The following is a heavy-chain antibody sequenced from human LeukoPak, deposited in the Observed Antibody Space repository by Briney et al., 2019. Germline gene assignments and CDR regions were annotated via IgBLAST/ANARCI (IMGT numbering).Heavy chain of an antibody. V-gene: IGHV4-30-4*08. CDR1: SGSISSGDYY. Sequence: PSETLSLTCTVSSGSISSGDYYWSWIRQPPRKNLEWIGYIYYNGDTHYNSSLESRVTISVDTSKNQFSLKLSSVTAADTAVYYCARDRASTRSGIYFDYWGQGTLITVSS. D-gene: IGHD1-26*01. CDR3: ARDRASTRSGIYFDY. J-gene: IGHJ4*02. CDR2: IYYNGDT.